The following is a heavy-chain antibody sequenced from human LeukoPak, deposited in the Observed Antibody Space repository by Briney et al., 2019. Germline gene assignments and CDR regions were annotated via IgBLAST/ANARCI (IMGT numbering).Heavy chain of an antibody. J-gene: IGHJ5*02. CDR1: GFTVSSNY. CDR3: ARDRSVTMVRGAQGRFDP. CDR2: IYSGGST. D-gene: IGHD3-10*01. Sequence: GGSLRLSCAASGFTVSSNYMSWVRQAPGKGLEGVSVIYSGGSTYYADSVKGRFTISRDNSKNTLYLQMNSLRAEDTAVYYCARDRSVTMVRGAQGRFDPWGQGSLVTVSS. V-gene: IGHV3-53*01.